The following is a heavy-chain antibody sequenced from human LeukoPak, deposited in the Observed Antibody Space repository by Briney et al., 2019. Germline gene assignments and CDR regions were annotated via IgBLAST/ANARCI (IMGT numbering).Heavy chain of an antibody. D-gene: IGHD3-10*01. CDR3: AIGGTYGSGS. CDR1: GFPFANTW. J-gene: IGHJ4*02. Sequence: GGSLRLSCAASGFPFANTWMHWVRQAPGKGLVWVSLINSDGSTTNYADSVKGRFTISRDNAKNTVYLQMNSLRAEDTAVYYCAIGGTYGSGSWGQGTLVTVSS. CDR2: INSDGSTT. V-gene: IGHV3-74*01.